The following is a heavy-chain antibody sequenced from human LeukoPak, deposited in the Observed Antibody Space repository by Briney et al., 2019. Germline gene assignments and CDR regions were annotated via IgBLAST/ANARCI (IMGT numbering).Heavy chain of an antibody. D-gene: IGHD1-1*01. J-gene: IGHJ5*02. CDR3: ARHGTSGTNLNLFDP. Sequence: SETLSLPCTVSGVSLSRFHWRWLRQPTGKGLEWIGYLYYSERTNYNPSLKSRVTISVDTAKNQFALKLSAVTAADTAVYYCARHGTSGTNLNLFDPWGQGTLVTVSS. CDR1: GVSLSRFH. V-gene: IGHV4-59*01. CDR2: LYYSERT.